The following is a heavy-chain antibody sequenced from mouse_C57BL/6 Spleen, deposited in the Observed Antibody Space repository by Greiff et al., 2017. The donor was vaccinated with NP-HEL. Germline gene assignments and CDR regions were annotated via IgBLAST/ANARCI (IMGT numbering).Heavy chain of an antibody. CDR3: ARGGYYGSSPYWCFDV. J-gene: IGHJ1*03. V-gene: IGHV5-17*01. D-gene: IGHD1-1*01. CDR1: GFTFSDYG. Sequence: EVKLVESGGGLVKPGGSLKLSCAASGFTFSDYGMHWVRQAPEKGLEWVAYISSGSSTIYYADTVKGRFTISRDNAKNTLFLQMTSLRSEDTAMYYCARGGYYGSSPYWCFDVWGTGTTVTVSS. CDR2: ISSGSSTI.